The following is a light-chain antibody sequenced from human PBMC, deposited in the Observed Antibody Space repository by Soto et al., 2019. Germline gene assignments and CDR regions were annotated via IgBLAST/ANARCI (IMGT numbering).Light chain of an antibody. CDR1: QDISSY. Sequence: DIQMTQSPSSLSASVGDRVTITCQASQDISSYLNWYQQRPGKAPKLLIYGASNLETGVPSRFSGSGSRTDFTFTINSQQPEDFATSYFQQYASLPTFGGGTKVEIK. V-gene: IGKV1-33*01. CDR2: GAS. CDR3: QQYASLPT. J-gene: IGKJ4*01.